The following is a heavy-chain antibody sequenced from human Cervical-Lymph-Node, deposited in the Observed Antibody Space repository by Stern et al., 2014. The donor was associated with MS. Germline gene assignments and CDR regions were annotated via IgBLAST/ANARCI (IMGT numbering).Heavy chain of an antibody. CDR2: VIPIFGKA. J-gene: IGHJ4*02. Sequence: VQLVQSGAEVKKPGSSVKVSCKASGDTFGTYTFSWVRQAPGQGLEWMGGVIPIFGKANYAQQVQGSVTITADESTSTAYMELSSLRSEDTAVYYCAREGKGRDGYNNPFDYWGQGTLVTVSS. V-gene: IGHV1-69*01. D-gene: IGHD5-24*01. CDR3: AREGKGRDGYNNPFDY. CDR1: GDTFGTYT.